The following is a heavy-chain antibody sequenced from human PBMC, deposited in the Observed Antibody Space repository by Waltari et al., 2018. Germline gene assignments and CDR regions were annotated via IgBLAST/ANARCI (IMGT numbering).Heavy chain of an antibody. D-gene: IGHD5-12*01. CDR3: AKVDIVATTPPEYYFDY. CDR2: ISPIFGTA. J-gene: IGHJ4*02. V-gene: IGHV1-69*01. CDR1: GGTFSSYA. Sequence: QVQLVQSGAEVKKPGSSVKVSCKASGGTFSSYAISWVRQAPGQGLEWMGGISPIFGTANYAQKFQGRVTITADESTSTAYMELSSLRSEDTAVYYCAKVDIVATTPPEYYFDYWGQGTLVTVSS.